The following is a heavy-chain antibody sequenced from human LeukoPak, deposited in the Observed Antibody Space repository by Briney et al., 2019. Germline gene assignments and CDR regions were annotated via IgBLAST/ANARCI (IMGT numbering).Heavy chain of an antibody. Sequence: GGSLRLSCVASGFTFSSYAMSWIRQAPGKGLEWVSYISSSGSTIYYADSVKGRFTISRDNAKNSLYLQMNSLRAEDMALYYCAKDIGYSYDTRAFDIWGQGTMVTVSS. CDR3: AKDIGYSYDTRAFDI. V-gene: IGHV3-11*01. CDR1: GFTFSSYA. D-gene: IGHD5-18*01. CDR2: ISSSGSTI. J-gene: IGHJ3*02.